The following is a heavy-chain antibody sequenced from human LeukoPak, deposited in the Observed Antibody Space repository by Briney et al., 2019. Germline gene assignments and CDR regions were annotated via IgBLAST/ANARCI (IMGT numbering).Heavy chain of an antibody. J-gene: IGHJ4*02. CDR1: GFTVSSNY. CDR2: IYSGGST. Sequence: GGSLRLSCAASGFTVSSNYMSWVRQAPGKGLEWVSVIYSGGSTYYADSVKGRFTISRDNAINSLYLQMNSLRDEDTAVYYCARLRAGFYFDYWGQGTLVTVSS. CDR3: ARLRAGFYFDY. V-gene: IGHV3-66*04.